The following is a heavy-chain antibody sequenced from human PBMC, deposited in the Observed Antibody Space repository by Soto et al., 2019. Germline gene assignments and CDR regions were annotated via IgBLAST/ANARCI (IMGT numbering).Heavy chain of an antibody. Sequence: SETLSLTCTVSGGSISSSSYYWGWIRQPPGRGLEWIGSIYYSGSTYYNPSLKSRVTISVDTSKNQFSLKLSSVTAADTAVYYCARRGYYDFWSGYYTPSYFDYWGQGTLVTVSS. CDR3: ARRGYYDFWSGYYTPSYFDY. D-gene: IGHD3-3*01. V-gene: IGHV4-39*01. J-gene: IGHJ4*02. CDR2: IYYSGST. CDR1: GGSISSSSYY.